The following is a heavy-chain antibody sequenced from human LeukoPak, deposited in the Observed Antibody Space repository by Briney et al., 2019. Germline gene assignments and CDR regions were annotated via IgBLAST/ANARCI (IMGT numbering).Heavy chain of an antibody. CDR1: GGTFSSYA. CDR2: IIPIFGTA. V-gene: IGHV1-69*05. Sequence: SVKVSCKASGGTFSSYAISWVRQAPGQGLEWMGRIIPIFGTANYAQKFQGRVTITTDESTSTAYMELSSLRSEDTAVYYCARVDCSGGRCYTAHNFDYWGQGTLVTVSS. D-gene: IGHD2-15*01. J-gene: IGHJ4*02. CDR3: ARVDCSGGRCYTAHNFDY.